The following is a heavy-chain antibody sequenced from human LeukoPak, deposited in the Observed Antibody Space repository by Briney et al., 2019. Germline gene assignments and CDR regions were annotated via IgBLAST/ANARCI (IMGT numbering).Heavy chain of an antibody. J-gene: IGHJ4*02. CDR3: ARDGYSGGWHDY. D-gene: IGHD6-19*01. Sequence: SETLSLTCTVSGGSISGYSWSWIRQSPGKGLEWIGYIFQSGSDTYNPSLRSRVSISVDVSKNQFSLELRSVTAADTAMYYCARDGYSGGWHDYWGQGTLVTVSS. V-gene: IGHV4-59*01. CDR1: GGSISGYS. CDR2: IFQSGSD.